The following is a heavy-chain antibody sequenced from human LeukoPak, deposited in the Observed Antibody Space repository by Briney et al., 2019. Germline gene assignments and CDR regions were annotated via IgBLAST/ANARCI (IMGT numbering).Heavy chain of an antibody. D-gene: IGHD2-2*01. CDR3: ARDTAYCSSTSCYGPPGFDY. Sequence: GGSLRLSCAASGFTFSSYDMHWVRQATGKGLEWVSAIGTAGDTYYPGSVKGRFTISRENAKNSLYLQMNSLSAGDTAVYYCARDTAYCSSTSCYGPPGFDYWGQGTLVTVSS. CDR1: GFTFSSYD. CDR2: IGTAGDT. J-gene: IGHJ4*02. V-gene: IGHV3-13*01.